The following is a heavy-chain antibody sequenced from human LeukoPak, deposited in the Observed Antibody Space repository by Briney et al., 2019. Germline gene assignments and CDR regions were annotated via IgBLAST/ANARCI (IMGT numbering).Heavy chain of an antibody. CDR3: ARVGSGGWFDP. CDR2: IYYSGST. J-gene: IGHJ5*02. CDR1: GGSISSSSYY. V-gene: IGHV4-39*07. Sequence: PSETLSLTCTVSGGSISSSSYYWGWIRQPPGKGLEWIGSIYYSGSTYYNPSLKSRVTISVDTSKNQFSLKLSSVTAADTAVYYCARVGSGGWFDPWGQGTLVTVSS. D-gene: IGHD3-10*01.